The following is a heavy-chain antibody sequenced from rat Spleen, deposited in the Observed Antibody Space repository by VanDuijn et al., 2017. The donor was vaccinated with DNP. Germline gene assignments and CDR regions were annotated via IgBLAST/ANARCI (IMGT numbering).Heavy chain of an antibody. CDR1: GYSITSAYR. D-gene: IGHD1-1*01. J-gene: IGHJ3*01. V-gene: IGHV3-3*01. Sequence: EVQLQESGPGLVKTSQSLSLTCSVTGYSITSAYRWNWIRKFPGNKLEWMGYINSAGSTNYNPSHKGRISITSDTSKNQFFLQVNSVISEDTATYYCARSGYSSGGSWFAYWGQGTLVAVSS. CDR2: INSAGST. CDR3: ARSGYSSGGSWFAY.